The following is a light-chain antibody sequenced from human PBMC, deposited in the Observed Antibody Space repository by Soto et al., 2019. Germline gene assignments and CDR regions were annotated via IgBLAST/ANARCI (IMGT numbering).Light chain of an antibody. CDR1: YFNIGTNF. J-gene: IGLJ1*01. V-gene: IGLV1-47*01. CDR3: ATWDDSPSGYV. CDR2: RNN. Sequence: QSVLTQPPSASGTPGQRVIISCSGSYFNIGTNFVYWYQQLPGTAPKLLIYRNNQRPSGVPDRISGSKSGTSASLAISGLQSEDEAVYYCATWDDSPSGYVFGTGTKVTVL.